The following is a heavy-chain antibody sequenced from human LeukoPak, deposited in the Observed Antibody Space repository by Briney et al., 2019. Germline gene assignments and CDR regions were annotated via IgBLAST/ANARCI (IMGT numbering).Heavy chain of an antibody. V-gene: IGHV3-21*01. Sequence: SGGSLRLSCAASGFTFSSYSMNWVRQAPGKGLEWVSSISSSSSYIYYADSVKGRFTISRDNAKNSLYLQMNSLRAEDTAVYYCARDPQDIVVVVAATDWEYYFDYWGQGTLVTVSS. CDR1: GFTFSSYS. J-gene: IGHJ4*02. CDR2: ISSSSSYI. CDR3: ARDPQDIVVVVAATDWEYYFDY. D-gene: IGHD2-15*01.